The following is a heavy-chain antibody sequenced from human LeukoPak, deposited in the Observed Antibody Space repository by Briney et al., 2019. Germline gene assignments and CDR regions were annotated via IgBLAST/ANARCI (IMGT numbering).Heavy chain of an antibody. CDR2: ISGSDGST. J-gene: IGHJ4*02. V-gene: IGHV3-23*01. CDR3: ARAGNTRFDY. CDR1: GFTFSDYA. D-gene: IGHD2/OR15-2a*01. Sequence: AGGSLRLSCAASGFTFSDYAMTWVRQAPGKGLEWVSSISGSDGSTYYADSVKGRFTISRDNSKNTLYLQMNSLRAEDTAVYYCARAGNTRFDYWGQGTLVTVSS.